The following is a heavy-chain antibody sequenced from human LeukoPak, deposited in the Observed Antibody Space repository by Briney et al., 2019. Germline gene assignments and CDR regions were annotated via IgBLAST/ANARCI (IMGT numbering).Heavy chain of an antibody. V-gene: IGHV4-31*03. Sequence: SXXCTXXGXXIXSXGXXWSWIRQHPGKGLXWIGYIYYSGSTYYNPSLKSRVTISVDTSKNQFSLKLSSVTAADTAVYYCARAGPTVTTSHFDYWGQGTLVTVSS. J-gene: IGHJ4*02. CDR3: ARAGPTVTTSHFDY. CDR1: GXXIXSXGXX. D-gene: IGHD4-17*01. CDR2: IYYSGST.